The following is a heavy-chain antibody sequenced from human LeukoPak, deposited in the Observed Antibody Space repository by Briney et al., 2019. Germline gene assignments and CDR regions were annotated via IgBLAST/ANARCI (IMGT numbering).Heavy chain of an antibody. J-gene: IGHJ4*02. Sequence: SVKVSCKASLGTFSSYAISWVRQAPGQGLEWMGGFIAIFGTANYAQKFQGRVTITADESTSTAYMELSSLRSEDTAVYYCASGKYYYGSGSYPYGGYYFDYWGQGTLVTVSS. CDR3: ASGKYYYGSGSYPYGGYYFDY. CDR1: LGTFSSYA. V-gene: IGHV1-69*01. CDR2: FIAIFGTA. D-gene: IGHD3-10*01.